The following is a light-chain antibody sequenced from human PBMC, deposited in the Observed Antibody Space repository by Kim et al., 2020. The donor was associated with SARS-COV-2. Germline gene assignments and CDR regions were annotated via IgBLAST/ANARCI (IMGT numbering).Light chain of an antibody. V-gene: IGKV3-20*01. Sequence: PRERAHLSCRAYQNLTNGYQGWYQHQTGPAPQPIQCGASTRDNCVPDKCKGSGSGTDFTLTISRLEPEDFAVYYCQQYGSSPPYSFGQGTKLEI. CDR1: QNLTNGY. J-gene: IGKJ2*01. CDR2: GAS. CDR3: QQYGSSPPYS.